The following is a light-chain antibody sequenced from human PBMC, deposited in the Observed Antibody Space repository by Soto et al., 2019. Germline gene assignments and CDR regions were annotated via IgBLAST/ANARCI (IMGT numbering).Light chain of an antibody. Sequence: MQVPRAGYALCASWGARVTNTSRASQTISSWLAWYQQKPGKAPKLLIYKASTLKSGVPSRFSGSGSGTEFTVTVLRFQHAGFAAFSIHLYHGYSEAFGRGTKVDIK. CDR2: KAS. CDR1: QTISSW. CDR3: HLYHGYSEA. V-gene: IGKV1-5*03. J-gene: IGKJ1*01.